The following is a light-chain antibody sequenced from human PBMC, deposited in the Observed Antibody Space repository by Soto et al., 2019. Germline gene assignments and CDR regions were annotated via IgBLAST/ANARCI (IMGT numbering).Light chain of an antibody. V-gene: IGLV1-47*02. CDR1: SSNIEKNY. CDR3: AAWDDRLRGRV. Sequence: QSVLTQPPSASGTPGQRVTISCSGSSSNIEKNYVYWYQQLPGVAPKLLIYSTDLRPSGVPDRFSGSKSGTSASLAISGLRSDDEADYYCAAWDDRLRGRVFGGGTKLTVL. CDR2: STD. J-gene: IGLJ3*02.